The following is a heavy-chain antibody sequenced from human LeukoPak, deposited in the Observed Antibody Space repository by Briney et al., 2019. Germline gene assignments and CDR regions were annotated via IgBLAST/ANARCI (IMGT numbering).Heavy chain of an antibody. V-gene: IGHV4-30-2*01. Sequence: PSETLSLTCAVSGGSISSGGYSWSWIRQPLGKGLEWIGYIYHSGSTYYNPSLKSRVTISVDRSKNQFSLKLSSVTAADTAVYYCARGIKFTTFGVVTDWFDPWGQGTLVTVSS. CDR1: GGSISSGGYS. D-gene: IGHD3-3*01. CDR2: IYHSGST. J-gene: IGHJ5*02. CDR3: ARGIKFTTFGVVTDWFDP.